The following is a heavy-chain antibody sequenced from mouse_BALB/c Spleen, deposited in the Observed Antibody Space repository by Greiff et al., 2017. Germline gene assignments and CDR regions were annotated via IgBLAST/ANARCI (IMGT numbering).Heavy chain of an antibody. CDR1: GYNFTSYW. CDR2: IYPGSGST. D-gene: IGHD2-2*01. V-gene: IGHV1-55*01. CDR3: ARLGGYAWFAY. J-gene: IGHJ3*01. Sequence: VQLQQPGAELVKPGTSVKLSCKASGYNFTSYWINWVKLRPGQGLEWIGDIYPGSGSTNYNEKFKSKATLTVDTSSSTAYMQLSSLASEDSALYYCARLGGYAWFAYWGQGTLVTVSA.